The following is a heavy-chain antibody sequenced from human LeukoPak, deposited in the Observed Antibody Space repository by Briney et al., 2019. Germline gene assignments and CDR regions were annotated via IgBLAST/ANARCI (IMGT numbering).Heavy chain of an antibody. CDR1: GFTFSSYW. V-gene: IGHV3-7*01. CDR3: AREQSSSWYGIDY. J-gene: IGHJ4*02. D-gene: IGHD6-13*01. CDR2: IKQDGSEK. Sequence: GGSLRLSCAASGFTFSSYWMSWVRQAPGKGLEWVANIKQDGSEKYYVDSVKGRFTISRDNAKNSLYLQMNSLRAEDTAVYYCAREQSSSWYGIDYWGQGTLVTVSS.